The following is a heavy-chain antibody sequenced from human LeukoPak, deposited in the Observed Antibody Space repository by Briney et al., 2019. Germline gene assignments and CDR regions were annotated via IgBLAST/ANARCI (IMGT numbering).Heavy chain of an antibody. J-gene: IGHJ4*02. Sequence: GGSLRLSCAASGFTGSSNHMSWVRQAPGKGLEWVSVIYSGGSTDYADSVKGRFTISRDNLKNTLYLQMNSLRAEDTAVYYCARGPAGYNWGQGTLVTFSS. CDR1: GFTGSSNH. CDR3: ARGPAGYN. V-gene: IGHV3-53*01. CDR2: IYSGGST. D-gene: IGHD1-1*01.